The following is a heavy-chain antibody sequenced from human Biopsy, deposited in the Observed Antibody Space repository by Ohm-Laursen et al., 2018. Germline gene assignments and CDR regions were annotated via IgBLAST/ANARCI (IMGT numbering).Heavy chain of an antibody. CDR2: ITIYNGNI. V-gene: IGHV1-45*02. CDR3: VRSPLRDGDPYYFES. D-gene: IGHD2-21*02. Sequence: SVKVSCKASGYIFTGYIFTYRYLHWVRQAPGQALEWLGWITIYNGNIKYAQRFQDRLSITRHTSLHTAYMELGGLRSDDTAVYFCVRSPLRDGDPYYFESWGQGTLVTVSS. J-gene: IGHJ4*02. CDR1: GYIFTGYIFTYRY.